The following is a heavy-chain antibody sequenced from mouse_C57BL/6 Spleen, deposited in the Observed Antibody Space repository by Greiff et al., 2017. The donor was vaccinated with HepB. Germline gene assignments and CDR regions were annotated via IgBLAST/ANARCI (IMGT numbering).Heavy chain of an antibody. CDR1: GFTFSSYA. CDR2: ISDGGSYT. V-gene: IGHV5-4*01. J-gene: IGHJ4*01. CDR3: AREDWDRAMDY. D-gene: IGHD4-1*01. Sequence: DVQLVESGGGLVKPGGSLKLSCAASGFTFSSYAMSWVRQTPEKRLEWVATISDGGSYTYYPDNVKGRFTISRDNAKNNLYLQMSHLKSEDTAMYYCAREDWDRAMDYWGQGTSVTVSS.